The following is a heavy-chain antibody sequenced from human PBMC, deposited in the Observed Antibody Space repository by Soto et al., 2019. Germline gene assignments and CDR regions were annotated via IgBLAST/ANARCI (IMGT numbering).Heavy chain of an antibody. CDR2: IYYSGST. CDR3: ARRYGSAIDY. CDR1: GGTISRGY. Sequence: TETLSLTFTVSGGTISRGYWSWIRQPPGKGLEWIGYIYYSGSTNCNPSLKSRVTIPVDTSKNQFSLKLSSVTAADTAVYYCARRYGSAIDYWGQGTLVTVSS. V-gene: IGHV4-59*08. D-gene: IGHD1-26*01. J-gene: IGHJ4*02.